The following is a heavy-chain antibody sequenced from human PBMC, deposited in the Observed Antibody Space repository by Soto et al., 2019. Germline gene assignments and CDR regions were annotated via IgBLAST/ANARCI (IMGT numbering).Heavy chain of an antibody. Sequence: QVQLQESGPGLVKPSGTLSLTCAVSGGSISSSNWWSWVRQPPGKGLEWIGEIYHSGSTNYNPSLKIRVTLSVDKSKNQFSLKLSSVTAADSAVYYCARGSFFARIRDRKINAFDIWGQGTMVTVSS. CDR2: IYHSGST. CDR3: ARGSFFARIRDRKINAFDI. D-gene: IGHD2-15*01. V-gene: IGHV4-4*02. CDR1: GGSISSSNW. J-gene: IGHJ3*02.